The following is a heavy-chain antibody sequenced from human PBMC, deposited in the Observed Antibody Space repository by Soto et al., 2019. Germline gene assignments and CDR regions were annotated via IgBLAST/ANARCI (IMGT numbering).Heavy chain of an antibody. CDR1: GGSISSGGYY. CDR3: AKERSPYSYYYHGMDV. CDR2: IYYSGST. J-gene: IGHJ6*02. V-gene: IGHV4-31*03. Sequence: PSETLSLTCTVSGGSISSGGYYWSWIRQHPGKGLEWIGYIYYSGSTYYNPSLKSRVTISVDTSKNQFSLKLSSVTAEDTAVYYCAKERSPYSYYYHGMDVWGQGTTVTVSS.